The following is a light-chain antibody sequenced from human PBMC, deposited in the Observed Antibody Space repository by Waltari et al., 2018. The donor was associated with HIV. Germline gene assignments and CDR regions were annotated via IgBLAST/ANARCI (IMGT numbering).Light chain of an antibody. CDR1: SSNIGDNY. J-gene: IGLJ1*01. CDR3: GTWDSTLSAYV. Sequence: QSVLTQPPSVSAAPGQKVTISCSGSSSNIGDNYVSWYQQLPGTAPKLLIYDNNKRPSGIPDRFSGSKSGPSATLGITGLQTGDEADYYCGTWDSTLSAYVFGTGTKVTVL. CDR2: DNN. V-gene: IGLV1-51*01.